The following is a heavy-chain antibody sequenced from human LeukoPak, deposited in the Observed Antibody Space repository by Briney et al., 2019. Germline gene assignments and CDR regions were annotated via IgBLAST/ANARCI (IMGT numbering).Heavy chain of an antibody. CDR3: AREWKGLFDP. J-gene: IGHJ5*02. Sequence: SETLSLTCAVYGGSFSGYYWSWIRQPPGKGLEWIGEINHSGSTNYNPSLKSRVTISVDTSKNQFSLKLSSVTAADTAVYYCAREWKGLFDPWGQGTLVTVSS. D-gene: IGHD1-1*01. CDR1: GGSFSGYY. V-gene: IGHV4-34*01. CDR2: INHSGST.